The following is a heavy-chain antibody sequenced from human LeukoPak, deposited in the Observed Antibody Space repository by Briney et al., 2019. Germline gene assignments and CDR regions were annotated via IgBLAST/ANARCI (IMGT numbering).Heavy chain of an antibody. CDR3: ARVVVRDANNYKDY. CDR2: IHPNSGGT. Sequence: ASVKVSCTASGSTFSDYFIHWVRQAPGQGLEWMGWIHPNSGGTNYAQKFQGRVTMTRDTSISTAYLDLSRLGSDDTAVYYCARVVVRDANNYKDYWGQGTLVTVSS. J-gene: IGHJ4*02. D-gene: IGHD5-24*01. V-gene: IGHV1-2*02. CDR1: GSTFSDYF.